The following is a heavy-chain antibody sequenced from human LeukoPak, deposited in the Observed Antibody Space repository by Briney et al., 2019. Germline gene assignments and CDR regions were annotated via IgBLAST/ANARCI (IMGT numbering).Heavy chain of an antibody. CDR3: ARSGIVGATRLLDY. J-gene: IGHJ4*02. Sequence: NPSETLSLTCTVSGGSISSYYWSWIRQPPGKGLEWIGYIYYSGSTNYNPSLKSRVTISVDTSKNQFSLKLSSVTAADTAVYYCARSGIVGATRLLDYWGQGTLVTVSS. D-gene: IGHD1-26*01. CDR1: GGSISSYY. CDR2: IYYSGST. V-gene: IGHV4-59*08.